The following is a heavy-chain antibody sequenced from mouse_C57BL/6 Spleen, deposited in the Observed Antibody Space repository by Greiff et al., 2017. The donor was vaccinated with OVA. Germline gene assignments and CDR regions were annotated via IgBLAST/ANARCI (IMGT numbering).Heavy chain of an antibody. CDR2: ISSGGSYT. V-gene: IGHV5-6*01. D-gene: IGHD2-4*01. Sequence: EVKLVQSGGDLVKPGGSLKLSCAASGFTFSSYGMPWVRQTPDKRLEWVATISSGGSYTYYPDSVKGRFTISRDNAKNTLYLQMSSLKSEDTAMYYCARTYDYAWFAYWGQGTLVTVSA. CDR3: ARTYDYAWFAY. CDR1: GFTFSSYG. J-gene: IGHJ3*01.